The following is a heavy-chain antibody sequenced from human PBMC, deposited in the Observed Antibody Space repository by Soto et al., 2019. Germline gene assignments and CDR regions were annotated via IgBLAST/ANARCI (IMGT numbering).Heavy chain of an antibody. Sequence: EVQLLESGGGLVQPGGSLRLSCAASGFTFSSYAMSWVRQAPGKGLEWVSAISGNGAGTYYADSVKGRFTISRDNSKNTLYLQMNSLRAEDTAVHYCAKQRYSYGYAHWGQGTLVTVSS. V-gene: IGHV3-23*01. CDR3: AKQRYSYGYAH. J-gene: IGHJ4*02. CDR1: GFTFSSYA. D-gene: IGHD5-18*01. CDR2: ISGNGAGT.